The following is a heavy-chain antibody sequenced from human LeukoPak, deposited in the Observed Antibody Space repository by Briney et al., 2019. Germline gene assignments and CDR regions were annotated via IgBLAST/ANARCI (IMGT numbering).Heavy chain of an antibody. Sequence: SETLSLTCTVSGYSITTNYYWAWIRQSPGTGLEWIGSVYHNGETYYNPSLKSRVIISVDTSKNEFSLRLTSVTAADTAVYYCVTPRSWELSDMAVWGKGTPVIVSS. CDR1: GYSITTNYY. CDR2: VYHNGET. V-gene: IGHV4-38-2*02. D-gene: IGHD1-26*01. J-gene: IGHJ6*03. CDR3: VTPRSWELSDMAV.